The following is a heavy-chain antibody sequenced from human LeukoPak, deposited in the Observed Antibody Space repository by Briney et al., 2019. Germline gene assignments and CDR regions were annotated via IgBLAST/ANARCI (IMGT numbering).Heavy chain of an antibody. CDR3: ARNWGFYFDY. CDR1: GGSISSTGYY. CDR2: IYYTGST. J-gene: IGHJ4*02. D-gene: IGHD7-27*01. V-gene: IGHV4-39*07. Sequence: LSETLSLTCTVYGGSISSTGYYWGWIRQPPGKGLEWLGNIYYTGSTHYNPSLKSRVTISVDKSKNQFSLNLGSVTAADTAVYYCARNWGFYFDYWGQGTLVTVSS.